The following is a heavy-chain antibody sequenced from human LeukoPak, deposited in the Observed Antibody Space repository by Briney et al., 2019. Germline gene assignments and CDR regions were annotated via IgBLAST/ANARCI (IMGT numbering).Heavy chain of an antibody. Sequence: PGGSLRLSCAASGFTLSGYYMTWVRQAPGKGLEWISYVGNGGSNIMLYADSVKGRFTVFRDYAKNSLYLQMNSLRAEDTAVYYCARDGNMGEDIHYMDVWGKGTTVTVSS. V-gene: IGHV3-11*04. CDR2: VGNGGSNIM. CDR1: GFTLSGYY. CDR3: ARDGNMGEDIHYMDV. J-gene: IGHJ6*03. D-gene: IGHD2-15*01.